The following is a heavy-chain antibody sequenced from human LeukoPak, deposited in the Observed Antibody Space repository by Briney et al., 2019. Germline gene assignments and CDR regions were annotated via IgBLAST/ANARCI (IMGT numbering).Heavy chain of an antibody. D-gene: IGHD4-17*01. CDR3: ARHPPSVTLIRGAFDI. J-gene: IGHJ3*02. CDR2: LYSGGGT. V-gene: IGHV3-66*04. CDR1: GFTVSSNY. Sequence: GGSVTLSCAASGFTVSSNYMSWVRQAPGKGLEWFSNLYSGGGTSYTDSVKRRFAISRDHSKNTVSLQMNSLRAEDTAVYYCARHPPSVTLIRGAFDIWGQGTMVTVSS.